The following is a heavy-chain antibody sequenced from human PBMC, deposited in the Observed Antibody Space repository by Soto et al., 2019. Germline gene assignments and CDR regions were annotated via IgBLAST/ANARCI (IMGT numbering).Heavy chain of an antibody. D-gene: IGHD3-10*01. CDR1: GFSFSTYG. J-gene: IGHJ3*02. CDR2: ISYDGGKK. CDR3: TKDSLFYGEVFNGAFDI. V-gene: IGHV3-30*18. Sequence: SLRLSCAASGFSFSTYGMHWVRQAPGKGLEWVAVISYDGGKKYYADSVKGRLTISRGNSKNTLFLQMNSLRDEDTAVYYCTKDSLFYGEVFNGAFDIWGQGTMVTVSS.